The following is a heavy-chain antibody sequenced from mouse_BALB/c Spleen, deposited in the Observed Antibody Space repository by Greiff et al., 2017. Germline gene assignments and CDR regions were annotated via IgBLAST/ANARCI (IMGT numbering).Heavy chain of an antibody. V-gene: IGHV3-8*02. CDR2: ISYSGST. D-gene: IGHD1-2*01. CDR1: GDSITSGY. CDR3: ARSITTAGWFAY. Sequence: EVKLQQSGPSLVKPSQTLSLTCSVTGDSITSGYWNWIRKFPGNKLEYMGYISYSGSTYYNPSLKSRISITRDTSKNQYYLQLNSVTTEDTATYYCARSITTAGWFAYWGQGTLVTVSA. J-gene: IGHJ3*01.